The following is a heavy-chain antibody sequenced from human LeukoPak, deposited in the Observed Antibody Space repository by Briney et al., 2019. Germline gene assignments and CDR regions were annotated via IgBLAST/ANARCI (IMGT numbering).Heavy chain of an antibody. CDR3: ANLNAPYWGDFGY. J-gene: IGHJ4*02. Sequence: GSLRLSCAASGFTFSSYGMHWVRQAPGKGLEWVAVISYDGSSKYYADSVKGRFTISRDNSKNTLYLQMNSLRAEDTAVYYCANLNAPYWGDFGYWGQGTLVTASS. CDR1: GFTFSSYG. D-gene: IGHD3-16*01. CDR2: ISYDGSSK. V-gene: IGHV3-30-3*01.